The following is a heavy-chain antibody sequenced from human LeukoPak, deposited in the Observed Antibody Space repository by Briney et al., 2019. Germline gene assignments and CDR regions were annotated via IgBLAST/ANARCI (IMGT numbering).Heavy chain of an antibody. V-gene: IGHV3-30*02. D-gene: IGHD3-22*01. CDR1: GFTFSGYN. J-gene: IGHJ5*02. CDR2: IQYDGTNK. Sequence: GGSLRLSCAASGFTFSGYNIHWVRQAPGKGLEWVAFIQYDGTNKYYADSLKGRFTISRDNSKNTLYLQMNSLRAEDTAVYYCAKDLYSYDGSAYYFPSLGQGTLVTVSS. CDR3: AKDLYSYDGSAYYFPS.